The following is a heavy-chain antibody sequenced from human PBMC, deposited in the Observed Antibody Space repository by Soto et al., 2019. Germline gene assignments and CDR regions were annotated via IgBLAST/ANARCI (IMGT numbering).Heavy chain of an antibody. J-gene: IGHJ4*02. V-gene: IGHV1-46*02. CDR3: ARGPDDSDGPRWDY. CDR2: INHRGGTT. CDR1: GYNFNQYY. Sequence: QVQLVQSGAEVRKPGASVRLSCETSGYNFNQYYIHWVRQAPGQGLEGMGRINHRGGTTEYAHKFRGRVTVTGDTSTSTAYMQLSSLRSEDTAVYVCARGPDDSDGPRWDYGGQGTLVTVSS. D-gene: IGHD4-17*01.